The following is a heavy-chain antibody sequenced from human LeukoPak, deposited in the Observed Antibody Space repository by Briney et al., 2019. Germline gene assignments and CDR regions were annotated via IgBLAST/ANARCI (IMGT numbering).Heavy chain of an antibody. D-gene: IGHD6-19*01. CDR3: AREGYSSGWTDFDY. CDR2: IYTSGST. CDR1: GGSISSYY. J-gene: IGHJ4*02. V-gene: IGHV4-4*07. Sequence: SETLSLTCTVSGGSISSYYWSWIRQPAGKGLEWIGRIYTSGSTNYNPSLKSRVTMSVDTSKNQFSLKLSSVTAADTAVYYCAREGYSSGWTDFDYWGQGTLVTVSS.